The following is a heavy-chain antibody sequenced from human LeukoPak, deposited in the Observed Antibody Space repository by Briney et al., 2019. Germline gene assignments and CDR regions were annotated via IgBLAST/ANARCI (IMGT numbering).Heavy chain of an antibody. Sequence: GASVKVSCKASGYTFTSYDINWVRQATGQGLEWMGWMNPNSGNTGYAQKFQGRVTITRNTSISTAYMELSSLRSEDTAVYYCARGLNDDYSNYDAFDTWGQGTMVTVSS. D-gene: IGHD4-11*01. CDR2: MNPNSGNT. CDR3: ARGLNDDYSNYDAFDT. J-gene: IGHJ3*02. CDR1: GYTFTSYD. V-gene: IGHV1-8*03.